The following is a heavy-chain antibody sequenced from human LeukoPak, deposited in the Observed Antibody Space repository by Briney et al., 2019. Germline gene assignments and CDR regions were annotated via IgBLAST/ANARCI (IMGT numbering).Heavy chain of an antibody. CDR3: AKSLLTTATGTGRAFDI. CDR2: ISAGADVI. Sequence: GGSLRLSCAASGFTFNYYAMSWVRQAPGKRLEWVSGISAGADVIFYADPVKGRFTISRDNSKNTLYLQMNSLRAEDSAEYYCAKSLLTTATGTGRAFDIWGQGTMVTVSA. J-gene: IGHJ3*02. CDR1: GFTFNYYA. V-gene: IGHV3-23*01. D-gene: IGHD1-1*01.